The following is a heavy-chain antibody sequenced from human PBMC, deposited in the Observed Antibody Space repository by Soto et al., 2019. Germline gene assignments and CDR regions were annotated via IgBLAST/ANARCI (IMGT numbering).Heavy chain of an antibody. CDR2: IYWNDDK. CDR1: GLSFGTSGVG. Sequence: QITLKESGPTQVNPTQTLTLTCTASGLSFGTSGVGVGWIRQPPGEALEWLALIYWNDDKRYSPSLKSSLTITMDTSKNQVVLTMTNVDPVDTATYYCASMTTVATAAFDIWGQGTMVTVSS. D-gene: IGHD4-17*01. CDR3: ASMTTVATAAFDI. J-gene: IGHJ3*02. V-gene: IGHV2-5*01.